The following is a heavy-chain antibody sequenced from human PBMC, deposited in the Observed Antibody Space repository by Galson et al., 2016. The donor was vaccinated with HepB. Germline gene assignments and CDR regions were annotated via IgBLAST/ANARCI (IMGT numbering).Heavy chain of an antibody. Sequence: SLRLSCAASGFTFSSYGMHWVRQAPGKGLEWVAVIWYDGSNKYYADSVKGRFTISRDNSKNTLYLQVNSLRAEDTAVYYCAANTAMVSYGMDVWGQGTTVTVSS. CDR1: GFTFSSYG. CDR3: AANTAMVSYGMDV. V-gene: IGHV3-33*01. CDR2: IWYDGSNK. D-gene: IGHD5-18*01. J-gene: IGHJ6*02.